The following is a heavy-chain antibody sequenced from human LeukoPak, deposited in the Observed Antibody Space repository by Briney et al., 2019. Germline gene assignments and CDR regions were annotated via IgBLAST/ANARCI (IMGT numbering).Heavy chain of an antibody. CDR3: ASLISGALGVWFDP. D-gene: IGHD3-3*01. CDR1: GGSISSYY. J-gene: IGHJ5*02. V-gene: IGHV4-59*08. Sequence: SETLSLTCTVPGGSISSYYWSWIRQPPGKGLEWIGYIYYSGSTNYNPSLKSRVTISVDTSKNQFSLKLSSVTAADTAVYYCASLISGALGVWFDPWGQGTLVTVSS. CDR2: IYYSGST.